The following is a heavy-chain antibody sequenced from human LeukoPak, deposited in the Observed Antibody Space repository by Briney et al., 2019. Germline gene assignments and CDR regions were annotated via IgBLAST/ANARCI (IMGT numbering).Heavy chain of an antibody. CDR3: ARGDGYNDAEYLQH. J-gene: IGHJ1*01. CDR1: GFTFSSYG. Sequence: GGSLTLSCAASGFTFSSYGMHWLREAPGKGVEGVAVIWYDGSNKYYGDSVKGRFTISRDNSKKTLYLQMNSLRVEDTAVYYCARGDGYNDAEYLQHWGQGTLVTVS. V-gene: IGHV3-33*01. D-gene: IGHD5-24*01. CDR2: IWYDGSNK.